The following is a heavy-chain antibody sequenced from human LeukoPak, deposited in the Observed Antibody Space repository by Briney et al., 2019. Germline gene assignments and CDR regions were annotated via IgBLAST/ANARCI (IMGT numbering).Heavy chain of an antibody. CDR2: IYYSGST. D-gene: IGHD1-1*01. CDR1: GGSISSGTYY. J-gene: IGHJ5*02. CDR3: AREGTAGTNLNWFDP. Sequence: PSETLSLTCIVSGGSISSGTYYWGWIRQPPGKGLEWIGSIYYSGSTYYNPSLKSRVTISVDTSKNQFSLKLSSVTAADTAVYYCAREGTAGTNLNWFDPWGQGTLVTVSS. V-gene: IGHV4-39*07.